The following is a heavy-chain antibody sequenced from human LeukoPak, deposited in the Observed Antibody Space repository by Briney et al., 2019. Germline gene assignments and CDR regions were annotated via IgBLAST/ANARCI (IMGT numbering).Heavy chain of an antibody. CDR3: VGSGYPRGNLWFGERRGDY. CDR1: GGSISSSSYY. V-gene: IGHV4-39*01. Sequence: PSETLSLTCTVSGGSISSSSYYWGWLRQPPGKGLEWIGSIYYSGSTYYNPSLKSRVTISVDTSKNQFSLKLSSVTAADTAVYYCVGSGYPRGNLWFGERRGDYWGQGTLVTVSS. D-gene: IGHD3-10*01. J-gene: IGHJ4*02. CDR2: IYYSGST.